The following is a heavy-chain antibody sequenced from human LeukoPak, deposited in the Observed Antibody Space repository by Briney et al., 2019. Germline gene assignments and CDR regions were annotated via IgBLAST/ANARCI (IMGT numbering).Heavy chain of an antibody. V-gene: IGHV3-11*04. J-gene: IGHJ4*02. CDR3: AREADDYVRGSYRYEGYYFDY. D-gene: IGHD3-16*02. CDR2: ISPSGNTI. CDR1: GFTLREYY. Sequence: GGSLRLSCASSGFTLREYYMSWIRQAPGTELKGVSYISPSGNTINYADSVKGRFTISRDNANPSLYLQMTSLRSEDPAVSSFAREADDYVRGSYRYEGYYFDYWGQGTLVTVSS.